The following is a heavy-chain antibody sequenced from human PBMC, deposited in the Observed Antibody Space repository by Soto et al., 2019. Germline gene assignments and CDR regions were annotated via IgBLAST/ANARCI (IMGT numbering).Heavy chain of an antibody. V-gene: IGHV1-69*04. CDR2: IIPILGIA. CDR1: GGTFSSYT. Sequence: ASVKVSCKASGGTFSSYTISWVRQAPGQGLEWMGRIIPILGIANYAQKFQGRVTITADKSTSTAYMELSSLRSEDTAVYYCAREGFGDSSSRHREYYYYYMDVWGKGTTVTVSS. J-gene: IGHJ6*03. D-gene: IGHD6-13*01. CDR3: AREGFGDSSSRHREYYYYYMDV.